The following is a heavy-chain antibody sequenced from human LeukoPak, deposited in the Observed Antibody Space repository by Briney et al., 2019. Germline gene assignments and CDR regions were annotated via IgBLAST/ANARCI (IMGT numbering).Heavy chain of an antibody. J-gene: IGHJ4*02. CDR3: ARPQSSSGYYWPFDD. V-gene: IGHV3-23*01. Sequence: GGSLRLSCAASGFTFSSYAMRWARQAPGKGLEWVSAISPSSGTFYADSVKGRFTISRDNSKNTLYLQMNSLRAEDTAVYYCARPQSSSGYYWPFDDWGQGTLVTVSS. D-gene: IGHD3-22*01. CDR2: ISPSSGT. CDR1: GFTFSSYA.